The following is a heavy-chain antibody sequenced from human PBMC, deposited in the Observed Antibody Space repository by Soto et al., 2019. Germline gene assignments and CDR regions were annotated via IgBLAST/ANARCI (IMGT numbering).Heavy chain of an antibody. CDR1: GFTFSSYW. Sequence: PGGSLRLSCAASGFTFSSYWMSWVRQAPGKGLEWVANIKQDGSEKYYVDSVKGRFTISRDNAKNSLYLQMNSLRAEGTAVYYCARMPYYDFWSGSNWFDPWGQGTLVTVSS. D-gene: IGHD3-3*01. CDR3: ARMPYYDFWSGSNWFDP. V-gene: IGHV3-7*01. J-gene: IGHJ5*02. CDR2: IKQDGSEK.